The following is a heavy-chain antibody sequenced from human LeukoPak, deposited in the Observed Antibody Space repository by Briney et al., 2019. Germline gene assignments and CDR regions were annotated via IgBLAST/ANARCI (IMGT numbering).Heavy chain of an antibody. CDR1: GGSFSSYY. D-gene: IGHD5-12*01. V-gene: IGHV4-59*01. Sequence: SETLSLTCAVYGGSFSSYYWSWIRQPPGKGLEWIGYIYYSGSTNYNPSLKSRVTISVDTSKNQFSLKLSSVTAADTAVYYCARRGYSGYGVAYYYYMDVWGKGTTVTVSS. CDR3: ARRGYSGYGVAYYYYMDV. CDR2: IYYSGST. J-gene: IGHJ6*03.